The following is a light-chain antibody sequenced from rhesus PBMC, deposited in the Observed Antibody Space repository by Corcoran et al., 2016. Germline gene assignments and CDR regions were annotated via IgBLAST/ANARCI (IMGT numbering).Light chain of an antibody. Sequence: EIVLTQSPATLSLSPGERATLSCRASQSVSSSLAWYQQKPEQAPRLLFYGASSRATGIPDRFSGGGSGTDFTLAISSLEPEDFAVYYCQQYSDWPLTFGGGTKVEIK. CDR3: QQYSDWPLT. CDR2: GAS. J-gene: IGKJ4*01. CDR1: QSVSSS. V-gene: IGKV3-42*03.